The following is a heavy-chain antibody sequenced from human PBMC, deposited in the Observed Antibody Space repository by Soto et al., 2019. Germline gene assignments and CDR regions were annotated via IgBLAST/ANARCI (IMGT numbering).Heavy chain of an antibody. CDR2: ISYDGSNK. CDR1: GFTFSSYG. CDR3: ANSQHDYGWYSEYFQH. J-gene: IGHJ1*01. D-gene: IGHD6-19*01. V-gene: IGHV3-30*18. Sequence: GGSLRLSCAASGFTFSSYGMHWVRQAPGKGLEWVAVISYDGSNKYYADSVKGRFTISRDNSKNTLYLQMNSLRAEDTAVYYCANSQHDYGWYSEYFQHWGQGTLVTVSS.